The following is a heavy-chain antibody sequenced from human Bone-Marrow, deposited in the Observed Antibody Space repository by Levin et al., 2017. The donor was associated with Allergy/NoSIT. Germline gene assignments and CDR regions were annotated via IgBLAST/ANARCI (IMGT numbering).Heavy chain of an antibody. V-gene: IGHV4-31*03. J-gene: IGHJ4*02. CDR3: ARAMWFGEVKFYFDY. CDR2: VYYTGST. D-gene: IGHD3-10*01. Sequence: SETLSLTCTVSGRAISAGGYYWSWIRQLPGKGLECLGSVYYTGSTYLNPSLRSRVNISVDTSKNQFSLKLRSMTAADTAVYYCARAMWFGEVKFYFDYWGQGTLVTVSS. CDR1: GRAISAGGYY.